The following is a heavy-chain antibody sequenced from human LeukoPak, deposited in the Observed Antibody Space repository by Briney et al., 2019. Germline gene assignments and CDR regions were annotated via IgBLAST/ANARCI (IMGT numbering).Heavy chain of an antibody. CDR3: ATQYYDFWSGYPRFDY. V-gene: IGHV1-8*03. J-gene: IGHJ4*02. Sequence: ASVKVSCKASGYTFTSYDINWVRQATGQGLEWMGWMNPNSGNTGYAQKFQGRLTISRNTSIKTAYMELSRLRSDDTAVYYCATQYYDFWSGYPRFDYWGQGTLVTASS. CDR1: GYTFTSYD. CDR2: MNPNSGNT. D-gene: IGHD3-3*01.